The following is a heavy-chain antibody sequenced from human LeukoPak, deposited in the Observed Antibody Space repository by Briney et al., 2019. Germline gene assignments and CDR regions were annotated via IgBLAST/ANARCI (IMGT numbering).Heavy chain of an antibody. CDR1: GFTFSSYW. J-gene: IGHJ6*02. D-gene: IGHD6-13*01. CDR3: AKAASSSWPSYYYGMDV. V-gene: IGHV3-23*01. CDR2: ITGSGGNT. Sequence: PGGSLRLSCAASGFTFSSYWMNWVRQAPGKGLEWVSVITGSGGNTYYADSVKGRFTISKDNSKNTVYLQMSSLRVDDTAVYYCAKAASSSWPSYYYGMDVWGQGTTVTVSS.